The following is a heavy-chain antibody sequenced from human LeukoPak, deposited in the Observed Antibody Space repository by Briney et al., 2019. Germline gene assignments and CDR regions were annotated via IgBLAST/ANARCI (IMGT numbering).Heavy chain of an antibody. V-gene: IGHV4-4*07. CDR3: ARHATNIYGPFDY. CDR1: SGSISGYY. Sequence: SETLSLTCTASSGSISGYYWSWIRQSAGKGLEWIGRIYTSGSTNNNPSLKSRVTMSVDTSSNQLSLKLSSVTAADTAIYYCARHATNIYGPFDYWGQGTLVTVSS. CDR2: IYTSGST. J-gene: IGHJ4*02. D-gene: IGHD3-10*01.